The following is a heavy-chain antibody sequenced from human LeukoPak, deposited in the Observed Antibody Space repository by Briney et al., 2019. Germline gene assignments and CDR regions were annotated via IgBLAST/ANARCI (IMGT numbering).Heavy chain of an antibody. CDR2: INCSGGST. J-gene: IGHJ6*03. CDR3: VRGRQVVIDITYYYYYMDV. Sequence: ASVKVSCKASEYSFTSYYMHWVRQAPGQGLEWMGIINCSGGSTSYAQKFQGRVTMTRDTSTSTDYMELSSLRSEDTAVYYCVRGRQVVIDITYYYYYMDVWGKGTTVTVSS. V-gene: IGHV1-46*03. CDR1: EYSFTSYY. D-gene: IGHD2-21*01.